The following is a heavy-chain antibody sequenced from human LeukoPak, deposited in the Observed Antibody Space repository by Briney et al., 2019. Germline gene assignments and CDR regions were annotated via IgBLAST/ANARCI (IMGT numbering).Heavy chain of an antibody. J-gene: IGHJ4*02. Sequence: SQTLSLTCAISGDSVSSNSAAWNWIRQSPLRGLEWLGRTYYRSKWYNDYAVSVKSRITINPDTSKNQFSLQLNSVTPEDTAVYYCARGLYSSGDGIDYWGQGTLVTVSS. D-gene: IGHD6-19*01. CDR2: TYYRSKWYN. CDR3: ARGLYSSGDGIDY. CDR1: GDSVSSNSAA. V-gene: IGHV6-1*01.